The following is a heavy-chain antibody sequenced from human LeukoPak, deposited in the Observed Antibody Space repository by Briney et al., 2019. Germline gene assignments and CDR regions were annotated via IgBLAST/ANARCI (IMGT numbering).Heavy chain of an antibody. Sequence: GESPKISCKGSGYSFTSYWIGWVRQMPGKGLEWMGIIYPGDSDTRYSPSFQGQVTISADKSISTAYLQWSSLKASDTAMYYCARQRAFETYYFDYWGQGTLVTVSS. CDR2: IYPGDSDT. CDR3: ARQRAFETYYFDY. J-gene: IGHJ4*02. CDR1: GYSFTSYW. V-gene: IGHV5-51*01. D-gene: IGHD3-3*02.